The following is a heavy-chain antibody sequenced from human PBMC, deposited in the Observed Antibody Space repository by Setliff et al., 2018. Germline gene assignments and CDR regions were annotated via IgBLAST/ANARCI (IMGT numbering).Heavy chain of an antibody. V-gene: IGHV4-34*01. CDR3: ARGRNIAARLLDS. CDR2: INHRGST. CDR1: GGTFSDYY. Sequence: SETLSLTCAAYGGTFSDYYWTWIRQTPGKGLEWIGEINHRGSTNYNPSLKSRVTISIDTSKDQFSLKLISMTAADTAVYYCARGRNIAARLLDSWGQGTLVTVSS. D-gene: IGHD6-6*01. J-gene: IGHJ4*02.